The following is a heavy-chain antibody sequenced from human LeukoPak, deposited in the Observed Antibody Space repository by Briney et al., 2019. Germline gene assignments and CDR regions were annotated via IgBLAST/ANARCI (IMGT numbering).Heavy chain of an antibody. CDR2: IYYSGST. CDR3: ARVGVVVVPAAIWEYYYYYHMDV. Sequence: PSETLSLTCTVSGGSISSYYWSWIRQPPGKGLEWIGYIYYSGSTNYNPSLKSRVTISVDTSKNQFSLKLSSVTAADTAVYYCARVGVVVVPAAIWEYYYYYHMDVWGKGTTVTVSS. V-gene: IGHV4-59*01. J-gene: IGHJ6*03. CDR1: GGSISSYY. D-gene: IGHD2-2*02.